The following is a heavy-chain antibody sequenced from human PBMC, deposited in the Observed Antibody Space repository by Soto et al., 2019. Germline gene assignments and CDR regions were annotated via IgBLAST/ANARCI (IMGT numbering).Heavy chain of an antibody. D-gene: IGHD6-6*01. CDR1: GGSISSYD. CDR2: IYYSGST. V-gene: IGHV4-59*01. CDR3: ARGLEYSSSSVSDDFYYYYYYMDV. J-gene: IGHJ6*03. Sequence: SETLSLTCTVSGGSISSYDWSWIRQPPGKGLEWIGYIYYSGSTNYNPSLKSRVTISVDTSKNQFSLKLSSVTAADTAVYYCARGLEYSSSSVSDDFYYYYYYMDVWGKGTTVTVSS.